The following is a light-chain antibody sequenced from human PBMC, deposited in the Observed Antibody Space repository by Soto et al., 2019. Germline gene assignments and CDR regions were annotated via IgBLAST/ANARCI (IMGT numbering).Light chain of an antibody. CDR1: QTIARY. J-gene: IGKJ3*01. CDR3: QQSYNAPFN. V-gene: IGKV1-39*01. Sequence: DIQMTQSPSPLSASVGDRIIITCRASQTIARYINWFQQKSGQPPKLLVYAASTLRHGVPSRFSASGSGSDFPLTINSLQPEDLATYYCQQSYNAPFNFGPGTKVDIK. CDR2: AAS.